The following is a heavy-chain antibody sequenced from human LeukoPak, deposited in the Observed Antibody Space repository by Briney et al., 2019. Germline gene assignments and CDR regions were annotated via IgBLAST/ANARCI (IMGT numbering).Heavy chain of an antibody. CDR3: ARGPAANSGNYYVGDY. V-gene: IGHV3-74*01. D-gene: IGHD1-26*01. Sequence: GGSLRLSCAASGFTFSSYAMSWVRQAPGKGLVWVSCINDDGSTTSYADSVKGRFTISRDNAKNTLYLQMNSLRAEDTAVYYCARGPAANSGNYYVGDYWGQGTLVTVSS. CDR1: GFTFSSYA. J-gene: IGHJ4*02. CDR2: INDDGSTT.